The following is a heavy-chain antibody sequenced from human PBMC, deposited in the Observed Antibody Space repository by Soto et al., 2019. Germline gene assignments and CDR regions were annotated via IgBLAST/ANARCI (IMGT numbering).Heavy chain of an antibody. V-gene: IGHV3-23*01. D-gene: IGHD4-17*01. CDR2: ITCSGGST. J-gene: IGHJ4*02. CDR1: GFTFSGYA. Sequence: GGSLRLSCAASGFTFSGYAMSWVRQAPGKGLEWVSVITCSGGSTYYADSVKGRFTFSRDTSKNTLFLQMNSLRAEDTAVYYCAKDRYGDYGGIDYWGQGTMVTVSS. CDR3: AKDRYGDYGGIDY.